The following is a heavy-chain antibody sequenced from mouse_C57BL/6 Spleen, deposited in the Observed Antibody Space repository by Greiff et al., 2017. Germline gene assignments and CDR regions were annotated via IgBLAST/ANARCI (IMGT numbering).Heavy chain of an antibody. V-gene: IGHV1-4*01. D-gene: IGHD2-4*01. CDR3: AREYDYDDFYAMDY. CDR1: GYTFTSYT. CDR2: ITPSSGYT. J-gene: IGHJ4*01. Sequence: QVQLQQSGAELARPGASVKMSCKASGYTFTSYTMHWVKQRPGQGLEWIGYITPSSGYTKYNQKFKDKATLTADKSSSTAYMQLSSLTSEDSAVYYCAREYDYDDFYAMDYWGQGTSVTVSS.